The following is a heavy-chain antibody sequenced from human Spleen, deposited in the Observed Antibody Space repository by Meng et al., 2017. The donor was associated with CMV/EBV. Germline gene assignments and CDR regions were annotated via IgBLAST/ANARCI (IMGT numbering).Heavy chain of an antibody. Sequence: SVTSNSAAWNWIRQSPSRGLEWLGRTYYRSKWYNNYAVSVKRRITINPDTSKNQFSLQLNSVTPEDTAVYYCARSLPPGWYANWFDPWGQGTLVTVSS. CDR3: ARSLPPGWYANWFDP. D-gene: IGHD6-19*01. CDR1: SVTSNSAA. J-gene: IGHJ5*02. V-gene: IGHV6-1*01. CDR2: TYYRSKWYN.